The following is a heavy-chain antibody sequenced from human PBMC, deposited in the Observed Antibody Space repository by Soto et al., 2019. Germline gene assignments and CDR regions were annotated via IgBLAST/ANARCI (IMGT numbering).Heavy chain of an antibody. CDR3: APHLWFGELYY. D-gene: IGHD3-10*01. V-gene: IGHV3-23*01. Sequence: EVQLLESGGDLVQPGGSLRLSCVASGFTFSSYAMSWVRQAPGKGLEWVSVISGSGGSTYYADSVKGRFTISRDNSKNTLYLQMNSLRAEDTAVYYCAPHLWFGELYYWGQGTLVTVSS. J-gene: IGHJ4*02. CDR2: ISGSGGST. CDR1: GFTFSSYA.